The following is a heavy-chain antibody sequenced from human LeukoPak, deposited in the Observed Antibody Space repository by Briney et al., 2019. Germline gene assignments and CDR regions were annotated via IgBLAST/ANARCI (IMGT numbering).Heavy chain of an antibody. V-gene: IGHV3-23*01. D-gene: IGHD3-22*01. CDR3: AKAYYYDSATRAYYFDY. CDR1: GFTFSDYA. Sequence: PGGSLRLSCAASGFTFSDYAMSWVRQAPGKGLVWVSGITASGSSTYYADSVKGHFTISRDNSKNTLCLQTNSLRAEDTAVYYCAKAYYYDSATRAYYFDYWGQGTLVTVSS. J-gene: IGHJ4*02. CDR2: ITASGSST.